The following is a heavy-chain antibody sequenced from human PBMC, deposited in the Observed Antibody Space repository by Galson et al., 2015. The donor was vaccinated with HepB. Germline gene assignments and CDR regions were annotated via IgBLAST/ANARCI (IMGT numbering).Heavy chain of an antibody. Sequence: SLRLSCAASGFTFSSYAMSWARQAPGKGLEWVSAISTSGGSTYYADSVKGRFTISRDNSKNTMYLQMNSLRAEDTAVYFCARVYGSYYYGMDVWGQGTTVTVSS. J-gene: IGHJ6*02. CDR3: ARVYGSYYYGMDV. V-gene: IGHV3-23*01. CDR2: ISTSGGST. CDR1: GFTFSSYA. D-gene: IGHD2-8*01.